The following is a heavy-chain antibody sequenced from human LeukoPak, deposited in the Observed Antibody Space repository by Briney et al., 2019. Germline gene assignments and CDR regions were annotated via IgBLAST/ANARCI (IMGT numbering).Heavy chain of an antibody. CDR2: INHSGST. CDR1: GGSFSGYY. J-gene: IGHJ4*02. CDR3: ARGVLAYCGGDCSTGDY. Sequence: SETLSLTCAVYGGSFSGYYWSWIRQPPGKGLEWIGEINHSGSTNYNPSLKSRGTISVDTSKNQFSLKLTSVTAADTAVYYCARGVLAYCGGDCSTGDYWGQGTLVTVPS. V-gene: IGHV4-34*01. D-gene: IGHD2-21*02.